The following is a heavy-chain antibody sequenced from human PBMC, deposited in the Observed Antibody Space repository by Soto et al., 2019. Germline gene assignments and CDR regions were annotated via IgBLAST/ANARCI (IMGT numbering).Heavy chain of an antibody. CDR2: IWYDGTNK. D-gene: IGHD2-8*02. CDR1: EFTLSSYG. V-gene: IGHV3-33*01. J-gene: IGHJ4*02. Sequence: SLRLSWATAEFTLSSYGRHWVRQAPGKGLEWVAVIWYDGTNKYYVDSVKGRFTISRDNSKNTLYLQMNSLRAEDTAVYYCTRDVGYCTGGVCYSYYFDYWGQGTLVTVSS. CDR3: TRDVGYCTGGVCYSYYFDY.